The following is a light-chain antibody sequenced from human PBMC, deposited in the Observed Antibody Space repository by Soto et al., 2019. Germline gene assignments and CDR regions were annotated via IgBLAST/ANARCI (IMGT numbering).Light chain of an antibody. J-gene: IGKJ4*01. V-gene: IGKV3-11*01. CDR1: QNIDTS. CDR3: QHRDHWPLT. CDR2: DTS. Sequence: EIVLTQSPATLALSPGQRATLSCRASQNIDTSLAWYLQKPGQAPRLLIYDTSNRATGIPERLSGSGSGTDFTLTISSLAGEEFAVYFCQHRDHWPLTFGGGTKLEI.